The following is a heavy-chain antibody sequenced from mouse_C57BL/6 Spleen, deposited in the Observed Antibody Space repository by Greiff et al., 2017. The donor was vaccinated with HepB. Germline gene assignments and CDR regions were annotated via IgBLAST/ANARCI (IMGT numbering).Heavy chain of an antibody. CDR2: ISSGSSTI. V-gene: IGHV5-17*01. CDR1: GFTFSDYG. J-gene: IGHJ4*01. CDR3: ARRDGYYERYYAMDY. D-gene: IGHD2-3*01. Sequence: DVKLVESGGGLVKPGGSLKLSCAASGFTFSDYGMHWVRQAPEKGLEWVAYISSGSSTIYYADTVKGRFTISRDNAKNTLFLQMTSLRSEDTAMYYCARRDGYYERYYAMDYWGQGTSVTVSS.